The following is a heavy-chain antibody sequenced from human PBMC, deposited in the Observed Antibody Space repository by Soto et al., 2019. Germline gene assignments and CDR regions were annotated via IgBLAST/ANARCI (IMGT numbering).Heavy chain of an antibody. CDR3: ARSQTTVTSDDY. J-gene: IGHJ4*02. Sequence: QLQLQESGSGLVKPSQTLSLTCAVSGGSISSGGYSWSCIRQPPGKGLEWMGYIYHSGSTYHIPSPKSSVSISVDRSKNQYSLKLRSVTAADTAVYSCARSQTTVTSDDYRGEGTLGTVSS. CDR1: GGSISSGGYS. CDR2: IYHSGST. V-gene: IGHV4-30-2*01. D-gene: IGHD4-17*01.